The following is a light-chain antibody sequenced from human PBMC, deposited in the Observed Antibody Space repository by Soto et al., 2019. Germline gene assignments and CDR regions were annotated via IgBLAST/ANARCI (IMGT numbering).Light chain of an antibody. Sequence: ETVMTQSPATLSASTGEGAPLSCRASQSVNTNLAWYQQKPGQAPRLLIYDASTRATGIPASFSGSGSGTEFTLTIRSLQSEDSAVYYCQQYNSWPYTFGQGTKVDI. J-gene: IGKJ2*01. CDR1: QSVNTN. CDR2: DAS. CDR3: QQYNSWPYT. V-gene: IGKV3-15*01.